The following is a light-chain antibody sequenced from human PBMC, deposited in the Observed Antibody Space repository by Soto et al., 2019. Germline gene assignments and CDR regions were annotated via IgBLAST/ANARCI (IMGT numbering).Light chain of an antibody. Sequence: QPVLTQPPSASGTPGQRVTISCSGSSSNIGSNYVYWYQRLPGTAPKLLIYRNNQRPSGVPDRFSGSKSGTSASLAISGLRSEDEADYYCAAWDDSLSGRDVVFGGGTKLTVL. CDR2: RNN. CDR3: AAWDDSLSGRDVV. CDR1: SSNIGSNY. V-gene: IGLV1-47*01. J-gene: IGLJ2*01.